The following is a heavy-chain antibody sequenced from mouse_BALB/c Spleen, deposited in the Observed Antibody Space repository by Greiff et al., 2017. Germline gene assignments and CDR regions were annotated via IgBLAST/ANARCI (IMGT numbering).Heavy chain of an antibody. V-gene: IGHV2-5-1*01. Sequence: VQLQQSGPSLVQPSQSLSITCTVSGFSLTSYGVHWVRQSPGKGLEWLGVIWRGGSTDYNAAFMSRLSITKDNSKSQVFFKMNSLQADDTAIYFCAKRYYGSPGYFDVWGAGTTVTVSS. J-gene: IGHJ1*01. CDR3: AKRYYGSPGYFDV. D-gene: IGHD1-1*01. CDR1: GFSLTSYG. CDR2: IWRGGST.